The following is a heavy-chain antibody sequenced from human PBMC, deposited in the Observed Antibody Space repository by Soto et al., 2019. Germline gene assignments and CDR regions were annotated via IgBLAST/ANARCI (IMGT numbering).Heavy chain of an antibody. CDR2: INAGNGNT. J-gene: IGHJ5*02. Sequence: ASVKVSCKASGYTFTSYGISWVRQAPGQGLEWMGWINAGNGNTKYSQKLQGRVTITRDTSASTAYMELSSLRSEDTAVYYCARSPAAINWFDPWGQGTLVTVSS. D-gene: IGHD2-2*02. V-gene: IGHV1-3*01. CDR3: ARSPAAINWFDP. CDR1: GYTFTSYG.